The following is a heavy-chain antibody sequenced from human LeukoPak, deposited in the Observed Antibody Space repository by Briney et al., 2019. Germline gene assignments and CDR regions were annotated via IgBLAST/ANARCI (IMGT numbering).Heavy chain of an antibody. V-gene: IGHV3-23*01. D-gene: IGHD3-10*01. CDR3: AKDRYYYGSGSYFAPYFDY. Sequence: PGGSLRLSCAASGFTFSSYAMSWVRQAPGKGLEWVSATSGSGGSTYYADSVKGRFTISRDNSKNTLYLQMNSLRAEDTAVYYCAKDRYYYGSGSYFAPYFDYWGQGTLVTVSS. CDR1: GFTFSSYA. J-gene: IGHJ4*02. CDR2: TSGSGGST.